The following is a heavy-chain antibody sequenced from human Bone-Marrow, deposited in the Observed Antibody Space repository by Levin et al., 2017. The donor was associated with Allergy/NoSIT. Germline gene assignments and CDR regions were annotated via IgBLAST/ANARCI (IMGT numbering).Heavy chain of an antibody. CDR1: GYSINSGYF. CDR2: WYHSGNT. V-gene: IGHV4-38-2*02. CDR3: AREAYCSNTGCYNWFDP. D-gene: IGHD2-2*01. Sequence: KPSETLSLTCAVSGYSINSGYFWGWIRQPPGKGLEWIGSWYHSGNTPYNPSLKSRVTISVDTSRNHFSLRLSSVTAADTAVYYCAREAYCSNTGCYNWFDPWGQGILVTVSS. J-gene: IGHJ5*02.